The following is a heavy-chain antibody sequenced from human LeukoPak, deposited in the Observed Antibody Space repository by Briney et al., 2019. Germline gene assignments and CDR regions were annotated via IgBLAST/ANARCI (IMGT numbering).Heavy chain of an antibody. Sequence: SVKVSCKASGSTFSSYAISWVRQAPGQGLEWMGGIIPIFGTANYAQKFQGRVTITADESTSTAYMELSSLRSEDTAVYYCARDRRYCSSTSCHWDWFDPWGQGTLVAVSS. J-gene: IGHJ5*02. CDR3: ARDRRYCSSTSCHWDWFDP. CDR1: GSTFSSYA. V-gene: IGHV1-69*13. D-gene: IGHD2-2*01. CDR2: IIPIFGTA.